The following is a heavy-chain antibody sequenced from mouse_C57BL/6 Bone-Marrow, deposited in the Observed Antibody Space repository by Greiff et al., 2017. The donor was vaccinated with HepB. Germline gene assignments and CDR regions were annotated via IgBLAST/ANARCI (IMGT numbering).Heavy chain of an antibody. CDR1: GYSFTDYN. CDR2: INPNYGPT. Sequence: EVQLQQSGPELVKPGASVKISCKASGYSFTDYNMNWVKQSNGKSLEWIGVINPNYGPTSYNQKFKGKATLTVDQSSSTADMQLNSLTSEDSAVYYCARRVSRSSPYYAMDYWGQGTSVTVSS. J-gene: IGHJ4*01. V-gene: IGHV1-39*01. CDR3: ARRVSRSSPYYAMDY. D-gene: IGHD1-1*01.